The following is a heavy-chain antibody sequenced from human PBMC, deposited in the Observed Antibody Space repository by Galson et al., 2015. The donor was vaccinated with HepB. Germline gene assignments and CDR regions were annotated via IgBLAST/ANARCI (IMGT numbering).Heavy chain of an antibody. CDR2: ISGSGGST. D-gene: IGHD3-22*01. CDR1: GFTFSSYA. CDR3: AKAPYSYYYDSSGYYLAMTDY. V-gene: IGHV3-23*01. J-gene: IGHJ4*02. Sequence: SLRLSCAASGFTFSSYAMSWVRQAPGKGLGWVSAISGSGGSTYYADSVKGRFTISRDNSKNTLYLQMNSLRAEDTAVYYCAKAPYSYYYDSSGYYLAMTDYWGQGTLVTVSS.